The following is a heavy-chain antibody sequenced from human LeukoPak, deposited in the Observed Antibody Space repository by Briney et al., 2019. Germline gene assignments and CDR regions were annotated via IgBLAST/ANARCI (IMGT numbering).Heavy chain of an antibody. Sequence: SETLSLTCTVSGDSVRSFYWSWIRQAPGKGLEWIGFIYFTGSTKYNPSLKSRVTIAIDTSENQFSLKVNSVTAADTAVYYCARHYXESSGYYYSSKNYFDSWGQGSLVTVSS. J-gene: IGHJ4*02. CDR2: IYFTGST. V-gene: IGHV4-59*08. CDR3: ARHYXESSGYYYSSKNYFDS. CDR1: GDSVRSFY. D-gene: IGHD3-22*01.